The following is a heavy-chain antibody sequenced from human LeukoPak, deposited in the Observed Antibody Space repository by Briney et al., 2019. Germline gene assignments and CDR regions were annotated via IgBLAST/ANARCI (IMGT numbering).Heavy chain of an antibody. CDR3: AAPGVPAATYYFDY. V-gene: IGHV3-30*02. CDR2: IRYDGSNK. CDR1: GFTFSSYS. D-gene: IGHD2-2*01. Sequence: GGSLRLSCAASGFTFSSYSMNWVRQAPGKGLEWVAFIRYDGSNKYYADSVKGRFTISRDNSKNTVYLQMNSLRAEDTAVYYCAAPGVPAATYYFDYWGQGTLVTVSS. J-gene: IGHJ4*02.